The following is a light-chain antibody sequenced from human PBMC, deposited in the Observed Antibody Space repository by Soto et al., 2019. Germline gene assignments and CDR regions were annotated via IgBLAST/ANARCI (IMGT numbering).Light chain of an antibody. CDR2: AAS. J-gene: IGKJ1*01. V-gene: IGKV1-6*01. CDR1: QAIRSA. CDR3: LLDFSYFWA. Sequence: AIPLTQSPSSLSASVGDRVTITCRASQAIRSALGWYQQKPGKVPKLLIYAASTLQSGVPSRFSGSGSGTDFTLTISSLQPEDFATYYCLLDFSYFWAFGQGTKVEIK.